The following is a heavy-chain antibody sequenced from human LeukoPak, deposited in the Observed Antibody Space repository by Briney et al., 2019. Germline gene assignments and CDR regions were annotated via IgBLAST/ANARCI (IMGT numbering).Heavy chain of an antibody. D-gene: IGHD6-13*01. Sequence: GGSLRLSCAASGFTVSSNYMSWVRQAPGKGLEWVSVIYSGGSTYYADSVKGRFTISRDNAKNTLYLQMNSLRAEDTAVYYCARDRGGSSWDDAFDIWGQGTMVTVSS. CDR1: GFTVSSNY. CDR2: IYSGGST. CDR3: ARDRGGSSWDDAFDI. V-gene: IGHV3-53*01. J-gene: IGHJ3*02.